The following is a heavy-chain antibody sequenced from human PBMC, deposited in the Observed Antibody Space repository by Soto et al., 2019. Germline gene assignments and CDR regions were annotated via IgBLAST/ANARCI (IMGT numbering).Heavy chain of an antibody. D-gene: IGHD3-3*01. CDR1: GYTFTSYA. Sequence: ASVKVSCKASGYTFTSYAMHWVRQAPGQRLEWMGWFNAGNGNTKYSQKFQGRVTITRDTSASTAYMELSSLRSEDTAVYYCARDSIHDFWSGYSDYYYGMDVWGQGTTVTVSS. CDR2: FNAGNGNT. V-gene: IGHV1-3*01. J-gene: IGHJ6*02. CDR3: ARDSIHDFWSGYSDYYYGMDV.